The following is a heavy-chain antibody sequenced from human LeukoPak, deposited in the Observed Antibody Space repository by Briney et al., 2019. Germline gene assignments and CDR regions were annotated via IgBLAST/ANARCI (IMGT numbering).Heavy chain of an antibody. J-gene: IGHJ6*03. D-gene: IGHD2-8*01. CDR1: GFTFSSYS. CDR2: ISNSSSTM. Sequence: GGSLRLSCAASGFTFSSYSMNWVRQAPGKGLEWISYISNSSSTMYYADSVKGRFSISRDSSKNILYLQMNSLRAEDTAVYYCAKDRCSNGVGCYYYYMDVWGKGTTVTISS. V-gene: IGHV3-48*01. CDR3: AKDRCSNGVGCYYYYMDV.